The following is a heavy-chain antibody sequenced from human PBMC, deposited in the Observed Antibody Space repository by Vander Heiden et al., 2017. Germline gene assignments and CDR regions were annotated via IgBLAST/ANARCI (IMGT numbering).Heavy chain of an antibody. V-gene: IGHV4-34*01. CDR2: IIHSGST. Sequence: QVQLQQWGAGLLKPSETLSLTCAVYGGSFSGYYWNWIRQPPGKGLEWIGEIIHSGSTNYNPSLKSRVTISVDASKNQFSLKLSSVTAADTAVYYCARGFLEAFYHGSGSSIDYWGPGTLVTVSS. D-gene: IGHD3-10*01. J-gene: IGHJ4*02. CDR1: GGSFSGYY. CDR3: ARGFLEAFYHGSGSSIDY.